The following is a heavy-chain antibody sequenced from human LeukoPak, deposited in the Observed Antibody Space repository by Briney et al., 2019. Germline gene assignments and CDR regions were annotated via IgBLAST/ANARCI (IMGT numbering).Heavy chain of an antibody. CDR3: ARHAPRGLHYGSGSFNWFDP. Sequence: SETLSLTCTVSGYSISTGSYWGWIRQPPGKGLEWIGNIQYRGDSYYNPSLKSRVTISVDTSKNQFSLKLSSVTAADTAVYYCARHAPRGLHYGSGSFNWFDPWGQGTLVTVSS. CDR2: IQYRGDS. D-gene: IGHD3-10*01. CDR1: GYSISTGSY. J-gene: IGHJ5*02. V-gene: IGHV4-38-2*02.